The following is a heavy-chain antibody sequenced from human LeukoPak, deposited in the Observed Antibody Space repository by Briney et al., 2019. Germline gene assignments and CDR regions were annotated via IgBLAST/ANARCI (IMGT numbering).Heavy chain of an antibody. Sequence: GGSLRLSCAAAGFTFSNAWMRWVRQAPGKGLEWVGRIKSKTDGGKTDYAAPVKGRFTISRDDSKNTLYLQMNSLKTEDTAVYYCTTELRWELVDVDRWRQGTLVTVSS. J-gene: IGHJ5*02. V-gene: IGHV3-15*05. CDR2: IKSKTDGGKT. CDR1: GFTFSNAW. CDR3: TTELRWELVDVDR. D-gene: IGHD1-26*01.